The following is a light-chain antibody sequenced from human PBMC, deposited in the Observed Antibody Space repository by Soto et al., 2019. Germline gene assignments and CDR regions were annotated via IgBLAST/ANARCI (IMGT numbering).Light chain of an antibody. Sequence: EIVLTQSPGTLSLSPGERATLSCRASQSVSSSYLAWYQQKPGQAPRLLIYGASSRATGMPDRFSGSGSGTDVTLTISRLEPEDFAVYYCQQYGSSPTWTFGQGTKVEIK. CDR1: QSVSSSY. CDR2: GAS. CDR3: QQYGSSPTWT. V-gene: IGKV3-20*01. J-gene: IGKJ1*01.